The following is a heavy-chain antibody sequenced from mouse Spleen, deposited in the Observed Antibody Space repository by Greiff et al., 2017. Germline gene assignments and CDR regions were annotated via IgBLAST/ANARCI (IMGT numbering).Heavy chain of an antibody. CDR3: FITTVVARYFDV. CDR2: IDPSDSYT. J-gene: IGHJ1*01. CDR1: GYTFTSYW. D-gene: IGHD1-1*01. Sequence: VQLQQPGAELVMPGASVKLSCKASGYTFTSYWMHWVKQRPGQGLEWIGEIDPSDSYTNYNQKFKGKATLTVDKSSSTAYMQLSSLTSEDSAVYYCFITTVVARYFDVWGAGTTVTVSS. V-gene: IGHV1-69*01.